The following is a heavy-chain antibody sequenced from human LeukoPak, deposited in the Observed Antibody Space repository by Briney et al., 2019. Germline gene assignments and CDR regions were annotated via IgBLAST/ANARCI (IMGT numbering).Heavy chain of an antibody. D-gene: IGHD6-6*01. CDR2: IYLSGST. CDR3: ARDLLGAGRLDY. J-gene: IGHJ4*02. Sequence: PSETLSLTCTVSGGSITSGGYYWSWIRQSPRMGLEWIGYIYLSGSTYYNPSLKSRVTTSLDRSKNQFSLKLSSMTAADTAVYYCARDLLGAGRLDYWGQGTRVTVSS. V-gene: IGHV4-30-2*06. CDR1: GGSITSGGYY.